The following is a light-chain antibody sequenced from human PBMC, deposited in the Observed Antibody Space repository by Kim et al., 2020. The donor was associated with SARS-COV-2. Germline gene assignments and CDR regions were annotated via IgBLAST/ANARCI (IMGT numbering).Light chain of an antibody. CDR3: QSYDSSNWV. Sequence: STGSSGSMAANYVQWYQQRPGSAPTPLIYEDNQRPSGVPDRFSGSIDSSSNSASLTISGLKTEDEADYYCQSYDSSNWVFGGGTQLTVL. CDR2: EDN. CDR1: SGSMAANY. J-gene: IGLJ3*02. V-gene: IGLV6-57*02.